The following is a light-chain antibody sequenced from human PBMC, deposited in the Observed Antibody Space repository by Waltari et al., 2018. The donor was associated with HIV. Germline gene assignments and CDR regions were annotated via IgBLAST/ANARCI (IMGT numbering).Light chain of an antibody. CDR2: INK. Sequence: QSVLTQPPSVSGTHGQRVTISCSGSSSNIGTNTVNWYQALPGTAPQLRIYINKQRPAGVPDRFSGSKSGTSASLAISGLQSEDEADYYCASWDDSLDGFYVFGTGTKVTVL. CDR3: ASWDDSLDGFYV. J-gene: IGLJ1*01. V-gene: IGLV1-44*01. CDR1: SSNIGTNT.